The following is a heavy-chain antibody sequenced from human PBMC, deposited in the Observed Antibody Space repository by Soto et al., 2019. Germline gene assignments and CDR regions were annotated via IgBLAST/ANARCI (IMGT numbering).Heavy chain of an antibody. V-gene: IGHV3-11*06. Sequence: QVQLVESGGGLVKPGGSLRLSCAASGFTFSDYYMSWIRQAPGKGLEWVSYISSSSSYTNYADSVKGRFTISRDNAKNSLYLQMNSLRAEDTAVYYCARDPLYSHGKLDAFDIWGQGTMVTVSS. D-gene: IGHD5-18*01. CDR3: ARDPLYSHGKLDAFDI. CDR1: GFTFSDYY. J-gene: IGHJ3*02. CDR2: ISSSSSYT.